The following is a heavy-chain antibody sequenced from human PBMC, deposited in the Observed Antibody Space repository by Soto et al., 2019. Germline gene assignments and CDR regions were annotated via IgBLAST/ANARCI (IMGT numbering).Heavy chain of an antibody. J-gene: IGHJ3*02. CDR3: GKVTDLGVRPCDDGIDI. CDR2: ISGSGGVT. V-gene: IGHV3-23*01. D-gene: IGHD3-16*01. CDR1: GFTFSSYS. Sequence: EVQLLGSGGGLAQPGGSLRLSCAASGFTFSSYSMNWVRQAPGKGLEWVSIISGSGGVTSYADSVKGRFTISRDNSKNSLFLQMKSLRDEGTAVYYFGKVTDLGVRPCDDGIDIWGHGAMVTVS.